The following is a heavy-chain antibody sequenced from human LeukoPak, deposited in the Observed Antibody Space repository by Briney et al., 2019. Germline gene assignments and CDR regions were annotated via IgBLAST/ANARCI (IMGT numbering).Heavy chain of an antibody. D-gene: IGHD6-13*01. CDR2: ISWNSGSI. Sequence: PGRSLRLSCAASGFTFDDYAMHWVRQAPGKGLEWVSGISWNSGSIGYADSVKGRFTISRDNSKNSLYLQMNSLRAEDTALYYCAKVFSGSSWYYFDYWGQGTLVTVSS. CDR3: AKVFSGSSWYYFDY. CDR1: GFTFDDYA. J-gene: IGHJ4*02. V-gene: IGHV3-9*01.